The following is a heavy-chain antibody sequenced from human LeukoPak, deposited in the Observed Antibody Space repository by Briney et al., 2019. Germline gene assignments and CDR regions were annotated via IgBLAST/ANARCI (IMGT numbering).Heavy chain of an antibody. D-gene: IGHD3-3*01. CDR1: GYTLTELS. V-gene: IGHV1-24*01. J-gene: IGHJ6*03. CDR2: FDPEDGET. CDR3: ARALGFLEWFHYYYMDV. Sequence: ASVKVSCKVSGYTLTELSMHWVRQAPGKGLECMGGFDPEDGETIYAQKFQGRVTMTEDTSTDTAYMELSSLRSEDTAVYYCARALGFLEWFHYYYMDVWGKGTTVTVSS.